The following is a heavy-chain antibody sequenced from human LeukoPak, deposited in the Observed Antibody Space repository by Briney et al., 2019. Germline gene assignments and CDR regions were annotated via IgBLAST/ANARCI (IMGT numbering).Heavy chain of an antibody. Sequence: SDTLSLTCAVSGYSISSDNWWGWIRQPPGKGLEWIGYIHYSVITYYSPSLKSRVTLSVDTSKNQFSLRLSSVTAVDTAVYYCARKPNAVYWFDPWGQGTLVTVSS. CDR3: ARKPNAVYWFDP. CDR2: IHYSVIT. J-gene: IGHJ5*02. CDR1: GYSISSDNW. D-gene: IGHD4/OR15-4a*01. V-gene: IGHV4-28*01.